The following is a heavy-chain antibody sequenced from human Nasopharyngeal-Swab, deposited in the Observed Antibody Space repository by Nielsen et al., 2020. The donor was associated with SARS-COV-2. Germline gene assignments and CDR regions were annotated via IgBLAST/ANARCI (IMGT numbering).Heavy chain of an antibody. CDR1: GFTFSSYG. CDR2: ISYDGSNK. V-gene: IGHV3-30*18. D-gene: IGHD1-26*01. CDR3: AKLPLPQSYSGSYHDY. J-gene: IGHJ4*02. Sequence: GESLKISCAASGFTFSSYGMHWVRQAPGKGLEWVAVISYDGSNKYYADSVKGRFTISRDSSKNTLYLQMNSLRAEDTAVYYCAKLPLPQSYSGSYHDYWGQGTLVTVSS.